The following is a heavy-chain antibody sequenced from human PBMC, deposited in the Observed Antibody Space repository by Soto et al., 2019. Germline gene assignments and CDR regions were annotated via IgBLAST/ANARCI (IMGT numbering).Heavy chain of an antibody. J-gene: IGHJ4*02. Sequence: SEILSLTCTVSGGSISSGGYYWSWIRQHPGKGLEWIGYIYYSGSTYYNPSLKSRVTISVDTSKNQFSLKLSSVTAADTAVYYCARDSRRSGYIRAEYYFDYWGQGTLVTVSS. CDR2: IYYSGST. D-gene: IGHD6-25*01. CDR3: ARDSRRSGYIRAEYYFDY. CDR1: GGSISSGGYY. V-gene: IGHV4-31*03.